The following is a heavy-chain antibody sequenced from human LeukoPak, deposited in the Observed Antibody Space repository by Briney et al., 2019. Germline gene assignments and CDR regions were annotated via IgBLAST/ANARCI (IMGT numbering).Heavy chain of an antibody. J-gene: IGHJ4*02. V-gene: IGHV3-64D*09. D-gene: IGHD5-12*01. CDR3: VKDDVFGATRWYFDY. CDR2: ISSDGGST. Sequence: GGSLRLSCSASGFTFSSYAMHWVRQAPGKGLEYVSAISSDGGSTYYADSVKGRFTISRDNSKNTLYLQMSSLRAEDTAVYYCVKDDVFGATRWYFDYWGQGTLVTVSS. CDR1: GFTFSSYA.